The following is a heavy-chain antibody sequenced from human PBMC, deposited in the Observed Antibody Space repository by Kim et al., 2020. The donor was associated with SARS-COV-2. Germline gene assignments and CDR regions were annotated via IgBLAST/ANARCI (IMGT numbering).Heavy chain of an antibody. CDR1: GFIFSSHT. D-gene: IGHD1-26*01. Sequence: GGSLRLSCAASGFIFSSHTMSWVRQAPGKGLEWVSGLSGSGNGTYYADSVKGRFTISRDNSKNTLYLQMNSLRAEDTAVYYCAKAYSGSYRYYFDYWGQGTLVTVSS. J-gene: IGHJ4*02. CDR3: AKAYSGSYRYYFDY. V-gene: IGHV3-23*01. CDR2: LSGSGNGT.